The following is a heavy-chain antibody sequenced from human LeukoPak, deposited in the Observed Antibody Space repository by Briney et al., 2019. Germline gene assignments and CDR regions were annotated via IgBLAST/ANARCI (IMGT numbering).Heavy chain of an antibody. J-gene: IGHJ5*02. CDR1: GGSISSGGYY. CDR3: ARAPGQYYYDSSGPFDP. V-gene: IGHV4-31*03. CDR2: IYYSGST. Sequence: SETLSLTCTVSGGSISSGGYYWSWIRQHPGKGLEWIGYIYYSGSTYYNLSLKSRVTISVDTSKNQFSLKLSSVTAADTAVYYCARAPGQYYYDSSGPFDPWGQGTLVTVSS. D-gene: IGHD3-22*01.